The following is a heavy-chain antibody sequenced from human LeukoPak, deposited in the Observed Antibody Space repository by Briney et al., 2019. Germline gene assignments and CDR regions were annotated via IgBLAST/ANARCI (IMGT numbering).Heavy chain of an antibody. J-gene: IGHJ4*02. V-gene: IGHV3-33*01. CDR1: GFSSSTYG. D-gene: IGHD6-6*01. CDR2: IWYDGSNK. Sequence: GGSLRLSCEASGFSSSTYGMPWVRQAPGKGLEWVAVIWYDGSNKYYADSVKGRFTISRDNSKNTLYLQMNSLRAEDTAVYYCSVRGWKHLVLDYWGQGTLVTVSS. CDR3: SVRGWKHLVLDY.